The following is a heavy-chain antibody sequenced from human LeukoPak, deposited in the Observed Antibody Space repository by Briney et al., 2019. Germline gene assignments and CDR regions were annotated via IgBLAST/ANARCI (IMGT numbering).Heavy chain of an antibody. Sequence: GASVKVSCKASGYSLTDYYLHWVRQAPGQRLEWMGWINPNNGETKFAQKFQARVTLTRDTSIDTAYMELSRLRPDDTAVYYCARSQFRTSNAGAWGFPPWGQGTLVTVSS. CDR1: GYSLTDYY. V-gene: IGHV1-2*02. J-gene: IGHJ1*01. CDR2: INPNNGET. CDR3: ARSQFRTSNAGAWGFPP. D-gene: IGHD3-16*01.